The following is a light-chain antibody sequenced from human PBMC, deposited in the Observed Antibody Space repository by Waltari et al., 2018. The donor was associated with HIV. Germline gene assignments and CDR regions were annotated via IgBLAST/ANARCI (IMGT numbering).Light chain of an antibody. CDR2: DVF. J-gene: IGLJ2*01. Sequence: QSALTQPASVSGSPGQSITLSCTGTSSDIGAYEYVSCDRQHPEKAPQLLIYDVFYPPSWVSHRFSCSKSGNTASLTISGLQAEDEAVYSCSSYTTTNTIIFGGGTKLTVL. CDR3: SSYTTTNTII. CDR1: SSDIGAYEY. V-gene: IGLV2-14*03.